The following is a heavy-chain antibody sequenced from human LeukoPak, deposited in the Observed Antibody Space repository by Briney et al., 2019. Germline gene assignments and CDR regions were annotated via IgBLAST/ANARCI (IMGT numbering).Heavy chain of an antibody. CDR3: ARGMCSSVDH. CDR2: ISPYNGNT. CDR1: GYNFNSFS. V-gene: IGHV1-18*04. D-gene: IGHD2-15*01. J-gene: IGHJ4*02. Sequence: ASVKVSCKASGYNFNSFSLSWVRQAPGQGLEWLGWISPYNGNTNYAQKLQGRVTMTTDTSTSTVYMELRSLTSDDTAVYYCARGMCSSVDHWGQGTLVTVSS.